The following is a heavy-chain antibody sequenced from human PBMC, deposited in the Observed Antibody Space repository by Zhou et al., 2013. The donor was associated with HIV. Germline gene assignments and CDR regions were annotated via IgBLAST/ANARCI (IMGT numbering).Heavy chain of an antibody. CDR2: INPSGGST. CDR3: ARDLNRVSMGTFDS. D-gene: IGHD3-10*01. V-gene: IGHV1-46*01. Sequence: QVQLIQSGPEMKRPGASVRVSCEISGYTLSELSTHWVRQAPGKGLEWMGIINPSGGSTNYAQSFQGRVSMTRTTSTSVVSLVLRSLRSQDTAMYYCARDLNRVSMGTFDSWGQGTLVTVSS. J-gene: IGHJ4*02. CDR1: GYTLSELS.